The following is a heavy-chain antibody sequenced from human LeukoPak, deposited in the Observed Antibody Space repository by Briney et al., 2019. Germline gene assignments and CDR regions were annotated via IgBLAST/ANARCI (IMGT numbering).Heavy chain of an antibody. CDR2: INSDGSTT. Sequence: GGSLRLSCAASGFTFSGSWMQWVRQAPGKGLVWVSRINSDGSTTTYADSVKGRFTISRDNAKNTLHLQMNSLRAEDTAVYYCARGARGSGTASDYWGQGTLVTVSS. CDR3: ARGARGSGTASDY. D-gene: IGHD3-10*01. J-gene: IGHJ4*02. CDR1: GFTFSGSW. V-gene: IGHV3-74*01.